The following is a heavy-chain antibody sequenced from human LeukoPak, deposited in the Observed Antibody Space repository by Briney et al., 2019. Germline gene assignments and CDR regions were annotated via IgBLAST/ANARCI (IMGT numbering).Heavy chain of an antibody. V-gene: IGHV3-23*01. Sequence: PGGSLRLSCAASGFTFSSYAMSWVRQAPGKGLEWVSAISGSGGSTYYADSAKGRFTISRDNSKNTLYLQMNSLRAEDTAVYYCAKGHPGIVVVITFLDYWGQGTLVTVSS. J-gene: IGHJ4*02. CDR2: ISGSGGST. D-gene: IGHD3-22*01. CDR1: GFTFSSYA. CDR3: AKGHPGIVVVITFLDY.